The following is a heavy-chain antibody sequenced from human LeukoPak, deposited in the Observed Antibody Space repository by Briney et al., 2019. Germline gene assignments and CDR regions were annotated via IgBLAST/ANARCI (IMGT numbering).Heavy chain of an antibody. D-gene: IGHD2-21*01. CDR3: ITPLPYSAQ. V-gene: IGHV3-15*07. J-gene: IGHJ4*02. Sequence: GGSLRLSCAASGFTFSSYSMNWVRQAPGKGLEWVGRIKPKTDGETTEHAAPVKDRFSISRDDSKSMMNPQMNSLKTEDTAVYYCITPLPYSAQGGQGTLVTVSS. CDR1: GFTFSSYS. CDR2: IKPKTDGETT.